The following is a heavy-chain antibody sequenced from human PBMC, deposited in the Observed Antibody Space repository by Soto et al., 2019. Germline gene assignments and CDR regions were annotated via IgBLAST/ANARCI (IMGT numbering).Heavy chain of an antibody. CDR3: ARTRASRLIDP. CDR1: GGSISSDY. CDR2: VYYRGST. Sequence: SETLSLTCNVSGGSISSDYWSWIRQTPGKGLEWIGYVYYRGSTAYKSSLKSRLTISIDTSKNLVSLRLTSVTAADTGIYYCARTRASRLIDPWGPGIPVTVYS. J-gene: IGHJ5*02. V-gene: IGHV4-59*01.